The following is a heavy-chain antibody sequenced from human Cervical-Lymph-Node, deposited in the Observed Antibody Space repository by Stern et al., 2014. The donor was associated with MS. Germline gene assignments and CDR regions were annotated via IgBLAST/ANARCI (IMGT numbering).Heavy chain of an antibody. V-gene: IGHV4-59*01. CDR2: IYYSGST. D-gene: IGHD6-25*01. J-gene: IGHJ4*02. Sequence: VQLEESGPGLVKPSETLSLTCTVSGGSISGYYWSWIRQPPGKGLEWIGYIYYSGSTNYNPSLKSRVTISVDSSKNQFSLKLSSVTAADTAVYYCARLPAAAYYFDYWGQGTLVTVSS. CDR1: GGSISGYY. CDR3: ARLPAAAYYFDY.